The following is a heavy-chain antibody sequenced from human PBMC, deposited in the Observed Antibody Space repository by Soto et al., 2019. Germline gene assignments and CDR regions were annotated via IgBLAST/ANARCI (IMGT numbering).Heavy chain of an antibody. CDR2: MSPNSGNT. CDR1: GYTFTNHD. V-gene: IGHV1-8*01. Sequence: QVQLVQSGVEVKKPGASVKVSCKTSGYTFTNHDINWVRQATGQGLEWMGWMSPNSGNTGFAQKFQGRVTLTVNTAISTAYMELRSLTSEDTAVYYCARGDDFWSGRLDSWGQGTLVTASS. D-gene: IGHD3-3*01. CDR3: ARGDDFWSGRLDS. J-gene: IGHJ4*02.